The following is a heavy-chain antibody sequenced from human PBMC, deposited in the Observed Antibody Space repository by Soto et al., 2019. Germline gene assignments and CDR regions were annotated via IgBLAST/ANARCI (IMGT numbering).Heavy chain of an antibody. V-gene: IGHV4-31*03. CDR2: IYYSGST. CDR3: ARGGYSSSPADIGY. J-gene: IGHJ4*02. D-gene: IGHD6-6*01. CDR1: GGSISSGGYY. Sequence: QVQLQESGPGLVKPSQTLSLTCTVSGGSISSGGYYWSWIRQHPGKGLEWIGYIYYSGSTYYNTSLKSRVNISVDTSKNQFSLKLSSVTAADTAVYYCARGGYSSSPADIGYWGQGTLVTVSS.